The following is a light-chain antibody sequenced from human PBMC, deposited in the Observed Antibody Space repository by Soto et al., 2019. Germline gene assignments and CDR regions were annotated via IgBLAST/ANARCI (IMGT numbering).Light chain of an antibody. CDR1: QSVSSN. Sequence: EIVMTQSPATLSVSPGEKATLSCRASQSVSSNLAWYQLKPGQAPRLLIYGASTRATGIPARFSGSGSGTEFTLTISSLQSEDFAVYYCQQYHNWPPLTFGGGTKVEIK. CDR3: QQYHNWPPLT. CDR2: GAS. J-gene: IGKJ4*01. V-gene: IGKV3-15*01.